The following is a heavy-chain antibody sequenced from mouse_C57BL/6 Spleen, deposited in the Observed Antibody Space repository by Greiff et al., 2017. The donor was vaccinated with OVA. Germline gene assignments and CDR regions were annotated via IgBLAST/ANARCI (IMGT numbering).Heavy chain of an antibody. CDR1: GYAFSSSW. Sequence: QVQLQQSGPELVKPGASVKISCKASGYAFSSSWMNWVKQRPGKGLEWIGRIYPGDGDTNYNGKFKGKATLTADKSSSTAYLQLSSLTSEDSAVYYCARRITAVVATPYCYFDVWGTGTTVTVSS. D-gene: IGHD1-1*01. CDR2: IYPGDGDT. CDR3: ARRITAVVATPYCYFDV. V-gene: IGHV1-82*01. J-gene: IGHJ1*03.